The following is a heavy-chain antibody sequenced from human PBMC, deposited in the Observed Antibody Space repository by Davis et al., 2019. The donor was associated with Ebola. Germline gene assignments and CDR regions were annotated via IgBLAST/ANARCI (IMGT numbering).Heavy chain of an antibody. CDR3: WGGRLLWFGELFP. Sequence: MPSETLSLTCTASGGSISSYYWSWIRQPPGKGLEWIWEINHSGSTNYNPSLKRRVTISVDTSKNQFSLKLSSVPAADTAVYYCWGGRLLWFGELFPWGQGTLVTVSS. V-gene: IGHV4-34*01. J-gene: IGHJ5*02. CDR1: GGSISSYY. D-gene: IGHD3-10*01. CDR2: INHSGST.